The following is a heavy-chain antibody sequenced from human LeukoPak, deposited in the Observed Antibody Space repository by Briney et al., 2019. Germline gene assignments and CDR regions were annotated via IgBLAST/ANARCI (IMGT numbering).Heavy chain of an antibody. CDR3: ARHSYYSGSYFPY. J-gene: IGHJ4*02. CDR2: INHSGST. CDR1: GGSFSGYY. V-gene: IGHV4-34*01. D-gene: IGHD1-26*01. Sequence: PSETLSLTCAVYGGSFSGYYWSWIRQPPGKGLEWVGEINHSGSTNYNPYLKLRVTISVDTSKNQFSLKLSSVTAADTAVYYCARHSYYSGSYFPYWGEGTLVTVSS.